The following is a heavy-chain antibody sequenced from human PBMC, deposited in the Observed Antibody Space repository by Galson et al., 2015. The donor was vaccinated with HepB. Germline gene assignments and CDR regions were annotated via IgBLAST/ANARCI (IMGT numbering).Heavy chain of an antibody. J-gene: IGHJ4*02. CDR3: ARGGIDIVVVPAAL. V-gene: IGHV3-30*04. Sequence: GFTFNSYAMHWVRQAPGKGLEWVAVISYDGSNKYYADSVKGRFTISRDNSKNTLYLQMNSLRAEDTAVYYCARGGIDIVVVPAALWGQGTLVTVSS. CDR2: ISYDGSNK. D-gene: IGHD2-2*01. CDR1: GFTFNSYA.